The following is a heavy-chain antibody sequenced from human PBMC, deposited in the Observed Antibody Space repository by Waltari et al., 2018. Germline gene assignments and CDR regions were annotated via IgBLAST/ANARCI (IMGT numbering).Heavy chain of an antibody. J-gene: IGHJ4*02. CDR2: INHSGST. Sequence: QVQLQPWGAGLLKPSSTLSLTCAVYGGSFSGYYCSWIRQPQGKGLEWIGEINHSGSTNYNPSLKSRVTISVDTSKNQFSLKLSSVTAADTAVYYCARGTYYYDSSGYYYCSYFDYWGQGTLVTVSS. CDR1: GGSFSGYY. CDR3: ARGTYYYDSSGYYYCSYFDY. V-gene: IGHV4-34*01. D-gene: IGHD3-22*01.